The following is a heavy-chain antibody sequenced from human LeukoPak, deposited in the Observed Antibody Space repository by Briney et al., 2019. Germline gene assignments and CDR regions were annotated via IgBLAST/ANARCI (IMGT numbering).Heavy chain of an antibody. CDR2: IYHSGST. V-gene: IGHV4-30-2*01. J-gene: IGHJ4*02. Sequence: PSETLSLTCTVSGGSISSGGYYWSWIRQPPGKGLEWIGYIYHSGSTYYNPSLKSRVTISVDRSKNQFSLRLSSVTAADTAVYYCARCRTQQKLLFDYWGQGTLVTVSS. CDR1: GGSISSGGYY. CDR3: ARCRTQQKLLFDY.